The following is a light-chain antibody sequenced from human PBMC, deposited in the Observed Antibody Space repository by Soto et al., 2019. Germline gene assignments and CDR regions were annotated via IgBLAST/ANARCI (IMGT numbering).Light chain of an antibody. CDR1: QSVSSN. V-gene: IGKV3-15*01. CDR2: GAS. CDR3: QQYNSWHPIT. J-gene: IGKJ5*01. Sequence: EILMTQPPATLSVSPGERATLSCRASQSVSSNLAWYQQTPGQATRLLIYGASTRATGIPARFSGSGSGTEFTLTISSLQSEDFVVYDCQQYNSWHPITFGQGTRLEIK.